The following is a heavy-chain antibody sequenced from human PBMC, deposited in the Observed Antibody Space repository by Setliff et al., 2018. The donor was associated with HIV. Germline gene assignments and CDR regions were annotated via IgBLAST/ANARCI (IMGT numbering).Heavy chain of an antibody. CDR3: ARHSPSGS. CDR1: GDSITNDY. Sequence: ASENLSLTCTVSGDSITNDYWTWIRQPPGKGLEWVGYIYNGGTTSYNPSLKSRVTISADASKNRFSLKLKSVTAADTAVYLCARHSPSGSWGQGTLVTVSS. CDR2: IYNGGTT. D-gene: IGHD6-25*01. J-gene: IGHJ4*02. V-gene: IGHV4-59*08.